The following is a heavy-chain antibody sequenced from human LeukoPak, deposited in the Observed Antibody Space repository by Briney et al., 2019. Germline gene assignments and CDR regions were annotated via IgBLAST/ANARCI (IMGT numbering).Heavy chain of an antibody. D-gene: IGHD3-16*01. V-gene: IGHV5-51*01. CDR3: ARHWGLDY. Sequence: GEPLKIPWKGSGYRFTSYWIGWVRQMPGKGLEWMGIIYPGDSDTRYSPSFQGQVPISADKSISPAYLQWNSLKAWDTALFLCARHWGLDYRGQGTLVTVSS. CDR2: IYPGDSDT. J-gene: IGHJ4*02. CDR1: GYRFTSYW.